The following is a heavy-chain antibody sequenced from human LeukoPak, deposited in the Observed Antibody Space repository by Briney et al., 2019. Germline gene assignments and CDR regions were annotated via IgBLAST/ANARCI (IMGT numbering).Heavy chain of an antibody. V-gene: IGHV1-69*13. J-gene: IGHJ4*02. CDR1: GGTFSSYA. Sequence: GASVKVSCKASGGTFSSYAISWVRQAPGQGLEWMGGIIPIFGTANYAQKFQGRVTITADESTSTAYMELSSLRSEDTAVYYCAWAPCSSTSCYSSNWGQGTLVTVSS. CDR3: AWAPCSSTSCYSSN. D-gene: IGHD2-2*01. CDR2: IIPIFGTA.